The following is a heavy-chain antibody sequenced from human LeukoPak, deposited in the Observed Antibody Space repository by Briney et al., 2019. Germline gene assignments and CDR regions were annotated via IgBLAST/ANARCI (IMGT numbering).Heavy chain of an antibody. CDR1: GGSFSGYY. Sequence: PSETLSLTCAVYGGSFSGYYWSWIRQPPGKELEWIGEINHSGSTNYNPSLKSRVTISVDTSKNQFSLKLSSVTAADTAVYYCASEYSSSSFDYWGQGTLVTVSS. V-gene: IGHV4-34*01. CDR3: ASEYSSSSFDY. D-gene: IGHD6-6*01. J-gene: IGHJ4*02. CDR2: INHSGST.